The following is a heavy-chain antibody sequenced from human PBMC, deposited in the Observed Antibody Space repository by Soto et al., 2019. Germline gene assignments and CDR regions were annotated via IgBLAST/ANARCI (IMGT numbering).Heavy chain of an antibody. CDR3: ASPKGIAVAGTHFDY. CDR1: GFTFSSYW. V-gene: IGHV3-74*01. J-gene: IGHJ4*02. Sequence: GGSLRLSCAASGFTFSSYWMHWVRQAPGKGLVWVSRINSDGSSTSYADSVKGRFTISRDNAKNTLYLQMNSLRAEDTAVYYCASPKGIAVAGTHFDYWGQGTLVTVSS. D-gene: IGHD6-19*01. CDR2: INSDGSST.